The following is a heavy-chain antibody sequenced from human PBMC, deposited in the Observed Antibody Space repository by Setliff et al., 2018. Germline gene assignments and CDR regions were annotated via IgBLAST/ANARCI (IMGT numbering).Heavy chain of an antibody. CDR1: GDSITSGSYY. V-gene: IGHV4-61*09. Sequence: KTSETLSLTCTVSGDSITSGSYYWSWVRQPAGQGLEWIGQIYTRGSTNENPSLKSRVTISVDTSKNQVSLRLTSVTAADTAIYYCARDVWGAGTGWFDPWGLGILVTVSS. CDR2: IYTRGST. J-gene: IGHJ5*02. D-gene: IGHD1-1*01. CDR3: ARDVWGAGTGWFDP.